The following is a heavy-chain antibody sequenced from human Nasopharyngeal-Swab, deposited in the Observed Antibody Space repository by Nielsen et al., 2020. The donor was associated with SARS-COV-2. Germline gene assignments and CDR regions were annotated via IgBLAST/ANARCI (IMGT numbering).Heavy chain of an antibody. D-gene: IGHD3-10*01. CDR3: AKADRRYGSGSYLVDY. CDR1: GGSISSYY. CDR2: IYTSGST. V-gene: IGHV4-4*07. Sequence: SETLSLTCTVSGGSISSYYWSWIRQPAGKGLEWIGCIYTSGSTNYNPSLKSRVTMSVDTSKNQFSLKLSSVTAADTAVYYCAKADRRYGSGSYLVDYWGQGTLVTVSS. J-gene: IGHJ4*02.